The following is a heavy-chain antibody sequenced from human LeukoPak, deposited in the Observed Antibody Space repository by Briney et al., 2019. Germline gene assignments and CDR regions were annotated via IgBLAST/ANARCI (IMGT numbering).Heavy chain of an antibody. J-gene: IGHJ6*03. V-gene: IGHV4-39*01. CDR3: ARHERSSSLYYYYYYMDV. CDR2: THYSGST. CDR1: GGSISSSSYY. Sequence: SETLSLTCTVSGGSISSSSYYWGWIRQPPGKGLEWIGSTHYSGSTYYNPSLKSRVAISVDTSKNQFSLKVSSVTAADTAVYYCARHERSSSLYYYYYYMDVWGKGTTVTVSS. D-gene: IGHD6-6*01.